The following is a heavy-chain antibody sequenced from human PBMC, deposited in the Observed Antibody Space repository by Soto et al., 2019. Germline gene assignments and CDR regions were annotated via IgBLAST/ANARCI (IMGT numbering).Heavy chain of an antibody. CDR3: AKDRTIVGATAIDY. CDR2: ISYDGSNK. CDR1: GFTFSSCG. J-gene: IGHJ4*02. D-gene: IGHD1-26*01. V-gene: IGHV3-30*18. Sequence: PGGSLRLSCAASGFTFSSCGMHWVRQAPGKGLEWVAVISYDGSNKYYADSVKGRFTISRDNSKNTLYLQMNSLRAEDTAVYYCAKDRTIVGATAIDYWGQGTLVTVSS.